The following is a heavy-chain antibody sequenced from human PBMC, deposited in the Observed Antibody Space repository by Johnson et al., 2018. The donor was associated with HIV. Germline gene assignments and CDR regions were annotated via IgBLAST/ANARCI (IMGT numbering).Heavy chain of an antibody. J-gene: IGHJ3*02. CDR1: EFTFSSYG. Sequence: QVQLVESGGGVVQPGRSLRLSCAASEFTFSSYGMHWVRQAPGKGLEWVAVTSYDGSNKYYADSVKGRFTISRDNSTNTLYLQSNSLRAEDTAVYYCAKDRPTYSGSYWGAFDIWGQGTMATVSS. CDR3: AKDRPTYSGSYWGAFDI. V-gene: IGHV3-30*18. CDR2: TSYDGSNK. D-gene: IGHD1-26*01.